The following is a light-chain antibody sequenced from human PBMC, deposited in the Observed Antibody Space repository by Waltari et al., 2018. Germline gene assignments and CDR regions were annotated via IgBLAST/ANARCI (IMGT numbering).Light chain of an antibody. V-gene: IGLV2-8*01. CDR1: SSDVGGYDY. CDR3: SSFAGSNNYV. Sequence: HSALTQPPSASGSPGQSVTISCTGTSSDVGGYDYVSWYQQHPGKAPKLIISEVTKRPAGVPDRFSGSESGNTAYLTVSGLQADDEADYYCSSFAGSNNYVFGTGTKVTVL. CDR2: EVT. J-gene: IGLJ1*01.